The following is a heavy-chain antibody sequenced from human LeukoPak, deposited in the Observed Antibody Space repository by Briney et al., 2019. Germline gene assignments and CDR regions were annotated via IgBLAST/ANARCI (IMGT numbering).Heavy chain of an antibody. CDR2: INPSGGST. CDR1: GYTFTSYY. V-gene: IGHV1-46*01. D-gene: IGHD3-22*01. J-gene: IGHJ4*02. Sequence: GASVKVSCKASGYTFTSYYMHWVRQAPGQGLEWMGIINPSGGSTSYAQKFQGRVTMTRDMSTSTVYMELSSLRSEDTAVYYCAREDSLGYDSSGTYYFDYWGQGTLVTVSS. CDR3: AREDSLGYDSSGTYYFDY.